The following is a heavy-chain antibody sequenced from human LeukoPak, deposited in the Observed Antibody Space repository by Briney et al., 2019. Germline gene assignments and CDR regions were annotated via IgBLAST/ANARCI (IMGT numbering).Heavy chain of an antibody. J-gene: IGHJ4*02. Sequence: GESLKISCKGSGYSFPTYWIGWVRQMPGKGLEWMGIIYPGDSHTTYSPSLQGQVTISADKSTSTAYLQWSSLKASDTAMYYCVRHLQYGSGGHYFDYWGQGALVTVSS. CDR3: VRHLQYGSGGHYFDY. D-gene: IGHD2-15*01. CDR2: IYPGDSHT. CDR1: GYSFPTYW. V-gene: IGHV5-51*01.